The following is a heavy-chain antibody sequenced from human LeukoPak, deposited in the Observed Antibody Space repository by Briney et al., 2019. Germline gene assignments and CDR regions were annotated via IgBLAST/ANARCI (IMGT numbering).Heavy chain of an antibody. D-gene: IGHD3-10*01. CDR3: AKGALSDDFDY. J-gene: IGHJ4*02. CDR2: INGSGGIT. Sequence: GGSLRLSCAASGFTFSSYAMSWVRQAPGKGLEWVSGINGSGGITYYADSVKGRFTISRDNSKNTLYLQMNSLRAEDTAVYYCAKGALSDDFDYWGQGTLVTVSS. CDR1: GFTFSSYA. V-gene: IGHV3-23*01.